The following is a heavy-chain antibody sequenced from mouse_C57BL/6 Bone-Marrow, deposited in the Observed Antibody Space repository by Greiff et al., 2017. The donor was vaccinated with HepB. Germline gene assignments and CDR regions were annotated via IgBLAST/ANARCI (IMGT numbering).Heavy chain of an antibody. J-gene: IGHJ4*01. V-gene: IGHV2-2*01. Sequence: QVQLQQSGPGLVQPSQSLSITCTVSGFSFTSYGVHWVRQSPGKGLEWLGVIWRGGSTDYNAAFISRLSISKDNSKSQVFFRLNSLQADDTAIYYCARIHYAMDYWGQGTSVTVSS. CDR3: ARIHYAMDY. CDR2: IWRGGST. CDR1: GFSFTSYG.